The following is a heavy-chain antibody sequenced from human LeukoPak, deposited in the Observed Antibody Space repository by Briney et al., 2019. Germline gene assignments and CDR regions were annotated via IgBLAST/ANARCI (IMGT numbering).Heavy chain of an antibody. D-gene: IGHD1-1*01. Sequence: ASVKVSCKASGYTFTSCAMHWVRQAPGQRLEWMGWINAGNGNTKYSQKFQGRVTITRDTPASTAYMELSSLRSEDTAVYYCARDTGGTGAPEFDYWGQGTLVTVSS. CDR1: GYTFTSCA. V-gene: IGHV1-3*01. J-gene: IGHJ4*02. CDR3: ARDTGGTGAPEFDY. CDR2: INAGNGNT.